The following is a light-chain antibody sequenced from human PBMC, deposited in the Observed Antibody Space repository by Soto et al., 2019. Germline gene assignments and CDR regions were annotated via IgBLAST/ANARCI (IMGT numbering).Light chain of an antibody. CDR1: QSVSNNY. V-gene: IGKV3D-20*02. J-gene: IGKJ5*01. CDR2: AAS. Sequence: EIVLTQSPDTLSFSAGERATLSFRASQSVSNNYLAWYQQKAGQAPRPLIYAASSRAAGIPARFSGSGSGTDFTLTINSLEPEDFAVYYCQQRSNWPPITFGQGTRLEIK. CDR3: QQRSNWPPIT.